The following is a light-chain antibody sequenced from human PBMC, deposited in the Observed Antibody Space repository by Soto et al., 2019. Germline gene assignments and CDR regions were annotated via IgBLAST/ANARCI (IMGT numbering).Light chain of an antibody. CDR3: QQFNTYPT. CDR1: QGISSA. Sequence: AIQLTQSPSSLSASVGDRVTITCRASQGISSALAWYQQKPGKAPKLLISHASSLESGVPSRFSGSGSGTDFTLTISSLQPEDFATSHCQQFNTYPTFGGGTKVEIK. J-gene: IGKJ4*01. CDR2: HAS. V-gene: IGKV1-13*02.